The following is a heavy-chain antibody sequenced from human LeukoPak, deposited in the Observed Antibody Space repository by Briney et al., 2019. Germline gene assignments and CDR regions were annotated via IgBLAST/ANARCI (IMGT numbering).Heavy chain of an antibody. CDR2: INPDGRDT. CDR3: TSWGDTTAEYFQR. CDR1: GFTFNRCW. J-gene: IGHJ1*01. V-gene: IGHV3-7*01. D-gene: IGHD2-21*02. Sequence: GGSLRLSCVVSGFTFNRCWVNWVRQAPGKGLEWVAHINPDGRDTYYVDSVKGRFTISRDNAQNSMYLQMNSLRVEDTAVYYCTSWGDTTAEYFQRWGQGTLVTVSS.